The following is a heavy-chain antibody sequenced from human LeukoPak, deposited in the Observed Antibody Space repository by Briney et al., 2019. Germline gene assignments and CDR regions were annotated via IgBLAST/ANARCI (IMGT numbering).Heavy chain of an antibody. CDR3: ANTVTTYYYYGMDV. V-gene: IGHV3-30*18. Sequence: GGSLRLSCAASGFTFSSYGMHWVRQAPGKGLEWVAVISYDGSNKYYADSVKGRFTISRDNSKNTLYLQMNSLRAEDTAVYYCANTVTTYYYYGMDVWDKGTTVTVSS. J-gene: IGHJ6*04. CDR2: ISYDGSNK. CDR1: GFTFSSYG. D-gene: IGHD4-17*01.